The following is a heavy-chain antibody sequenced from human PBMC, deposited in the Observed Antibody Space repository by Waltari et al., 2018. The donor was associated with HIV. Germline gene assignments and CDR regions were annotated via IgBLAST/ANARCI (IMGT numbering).Heavy chain of an antibody. CDR2: IKSDWTIT. CDR1: GFTFSSYW. V-gene: IGHV3-74*01. Sequence: EVQLVESGGGLVQPGGSLRLSCAASGFTFSSYWMHWVRQAPGKGRVWGSLIKSDWTITTYADSVKGRFTISIDNSKNTLFLQMNSLRAEDTAIYYCARDLVVLRYFDWLSTYFDYWGQGTLVTVSS. CDR3: ARDLVVLRYFDWLSTYFDY. J-gene: IGHJ4*02. D-gene: IGHD3-9*01.